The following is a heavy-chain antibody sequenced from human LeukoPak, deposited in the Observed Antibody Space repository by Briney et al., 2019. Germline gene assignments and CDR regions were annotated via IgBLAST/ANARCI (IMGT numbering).Heavy chain of an antibody. CDR2: ISSSSSYI. D-gene: IGHD4-11*01. Sequence: GGSLRLSCAASGFTFSSYSMNWVRQAPGKGLEWVSSISSSSSYIYYADSVKGRFTISRDNAKNSLYLQMNSLRAEHTAVYYCARDRGYSNYADYWGQGTLVTVSS. CDR3: ARDRGYSNYADY. CDR1: GFTFSSYS. V-gene: IGHV3-21*01. J-gene: IGHJ4*02.